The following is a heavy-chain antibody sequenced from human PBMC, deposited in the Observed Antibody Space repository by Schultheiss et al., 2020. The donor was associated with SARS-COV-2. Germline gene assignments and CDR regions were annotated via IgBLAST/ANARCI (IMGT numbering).Heavy chain of an antibody. CDR1: GFSFSGYW. CDR3: VRGGPGCLDY. Sequence: GGSLRLSCVGSGFSFSGYWMHWVRQIPGKGLAWVSRISSDGSSRTYADAVKGRFTISRDDAKNTLYLQMNSLRAEDTAVYYCVRGGPGCLDYWGQGTLVTVSS. CDR2: ISSDGSSR. J-gene: IGHJ4*02. V-gene: IGHV3-74*03.